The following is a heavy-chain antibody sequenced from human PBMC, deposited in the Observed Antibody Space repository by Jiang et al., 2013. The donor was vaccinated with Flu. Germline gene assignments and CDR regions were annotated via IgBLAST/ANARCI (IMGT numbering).Heavy chain of an antibody. V-gene: IGHV3-53*01. Sequence: VSRDYMAWVRQAPGKGLEWVSIIYSDGTTAYADPVKGRFSISRDSSKNMLYLQMDSLRVEDTAVYYCARALTWGKYGSNLYYFDYWGQGTLVTVSS. J-gene: IGHJ4*02. CDR2: IYSDGTT. D-gene: IGHD7-27*01. CDR1: VSRDY. CDR3: ARALTWGKYGSNLYYFDY.